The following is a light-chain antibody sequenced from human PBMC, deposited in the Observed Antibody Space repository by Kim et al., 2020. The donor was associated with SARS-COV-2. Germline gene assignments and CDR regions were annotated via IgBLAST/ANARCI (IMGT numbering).Light chain of an antibody. V-gene: IGLV3-1*01. CDR3: QAWDSSTVV. Sequence: SYELTQPPSVSVSPGQTATISCSGDKLGAKPACWYQQQPGQSPVVVIYQATKRSSGIPERFSGSNSGNTATLTIRWTQALDEADYYCQAWDSSTVVFGGG. CDR1: KLGAKP. CDR2: QAT. J-gene: IGLJ2*01.